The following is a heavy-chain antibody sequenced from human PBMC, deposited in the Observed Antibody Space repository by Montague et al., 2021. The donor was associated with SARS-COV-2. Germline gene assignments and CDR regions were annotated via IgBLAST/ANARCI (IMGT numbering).Heavy chain of an antibody. CDR3: ARGQVTAFEIHIVFPAAGALDA. CDR1: GGSFNDYY. CDR2: ITHSGNI. Sequence: SETLSLTCAVYGGSFNDYYWTWVRQPPGKGMEWMGVITHSGNIKYNPSLQNQVTMSVAKSKNQFSLKLTSATATDTATYYCARGQVTAFEIHIVFPAAGALDAWGRGTTVTVSS. J-gene: IGHJ3*01. D-gene: IGHD2-21*01. V-gene: IGHV4-34*01.